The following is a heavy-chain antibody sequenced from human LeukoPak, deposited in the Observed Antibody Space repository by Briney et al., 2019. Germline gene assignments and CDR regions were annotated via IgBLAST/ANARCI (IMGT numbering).Heavy chain of an antibody. CDR3: ARDPGIAAAGTHYYYGMDV. J-gene: IGHJ6*02. D-gene: IGHD6-13*01. Sequence: SETLSLTCTVSGDSITSGDYYWSWIRQPPGKGLEWIGYIYYSGSTNYNPSLKSRVTISVDTSKNQFSLKLSSVTAADTAVHYCARDPGIAAAGTHYYYGMDVWGQGTTVTVSS. CDR1: GDSITSGDYY. CDR2: IYYSGST. V-gene: IGHV4-61*08.